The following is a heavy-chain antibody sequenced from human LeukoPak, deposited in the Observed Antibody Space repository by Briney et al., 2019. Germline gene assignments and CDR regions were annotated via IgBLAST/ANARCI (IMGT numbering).Heavy chain of an antibody. D-gene: IGHD4-11*01. J-gene: IGHJ4*02. CDR1: GFTFSDYA. V-gene: IGHV3-23*01. Sequence: GGSLRLSCVGSGFTFSDYAMNWVRQAPGKGLEWVSTFKTNSGQVYYAESVRGRFTISRDNSKNTVYLQMSSLRAEDTALYYCARSVPDYTRFDYWGQGALVTVSP. CDR3: ARSVPDYTRFDY. CDR2: FKTNSGQV.